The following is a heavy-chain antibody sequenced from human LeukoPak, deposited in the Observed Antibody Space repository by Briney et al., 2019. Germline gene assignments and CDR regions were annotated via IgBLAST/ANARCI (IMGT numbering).Heavy chain of an antibody. CDR3: ASGGYSDGRDY. CDR1: GFTFSNFW. J-gene: IGHJ4*02. D-gene: IGHD5-24*01. V-gene: IGHV4-34*01. Sequence: PGGSLRLSCTASGFTFSNFWMGWVRQPPGKGLEWIGEINHSGSTNYIPSLKSRVTISVDTSKNQFSLRLSSVTAADTAVYFCASGGYSDGRDYWGQGTLVTVSS. CDR2: INHSGST.